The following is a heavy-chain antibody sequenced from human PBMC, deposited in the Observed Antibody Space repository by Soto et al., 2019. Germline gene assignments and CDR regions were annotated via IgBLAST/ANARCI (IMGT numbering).Heavy chain of an antibody. CDR3: ARESGENWTYEDH. J-gene: IGHJ4*02. Sequence: PSETLSLTCTVSGAYISDFSWSWIRQPAGKGLEWIGRITVNGNTQYNPSFRSRVTMSMDTSRNQFSLNLQSATAADTALYYCARESGENWTYEDHWGQGTLVTVSS. V-gene: IGHV4-4*07. CDR1: GAYISDFS. CDR2: ITVNGNT. D-gene: IGHD1-7*01.